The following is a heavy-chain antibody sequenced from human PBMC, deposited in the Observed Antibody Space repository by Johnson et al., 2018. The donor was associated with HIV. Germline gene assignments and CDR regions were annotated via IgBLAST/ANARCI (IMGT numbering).Heavy chain of an antibody. J-gene: IGHJ3*02. CDR2: IHYDGTNK. Sequence: QVQLVESGGGVVQPGGSLRLSCAASGFPFSDYGMHWVRQAPGKGLAWVSFIHYDGTNKYSPDSVTGRFTISRDNSKNTVYLQMNSLRAEDTAVYHCAKSVRASSSGAFDIWGQGTMVTVSS. CDR3: AKSVRASSSGAFDI. D-gene: IGHD2-15*01. V-gene: IGHV3-30*02. CDR1: GFPFSDYG.